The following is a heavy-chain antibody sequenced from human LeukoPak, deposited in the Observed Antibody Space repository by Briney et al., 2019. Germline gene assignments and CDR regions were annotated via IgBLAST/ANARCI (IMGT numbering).Heavy chain of an antibody. D-gene: IGHD2-15*01. CDR1: GFTLSSSD. V-gene: IGHV3-48*03. J-gene: IGHJ3*02. CDR3: ARDFHRAAAATGAFDS. CDR2: ISSSGSTI. Sequence: PGGSLRLSCAVSGFTLSSSDMNWVRQAPGKGLEWVSYISSSGSTINYADSVKGRFTISRDNAENSLYLQMNSLRAEDTAVYYCARDFHRAAAATGAFDSWGQGTMVTVSS.